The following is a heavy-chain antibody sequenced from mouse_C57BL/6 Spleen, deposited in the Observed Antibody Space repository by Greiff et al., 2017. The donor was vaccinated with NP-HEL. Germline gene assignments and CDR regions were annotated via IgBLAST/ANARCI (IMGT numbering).Heavy chain of an antibody. CDR3: ARADSTVVAPFAY. J-gene: IGHJ3*01. Sequence: VHVKQSGPELVKPGASVKMSCKASGYTFTDYNMHWVKQSHGKSLEWIGYINPNNGGTSYNQKFKGKATLTVNKSSSTAYMELRSLTSEDSAVYYCARADSTVVAPFAYWGQGTLVTVSA. V-gene: IGHV1-22*01. D-gene: IGHD1-1*01. CDR1: GYTFTDYN. CDR2: INPNNGGT.